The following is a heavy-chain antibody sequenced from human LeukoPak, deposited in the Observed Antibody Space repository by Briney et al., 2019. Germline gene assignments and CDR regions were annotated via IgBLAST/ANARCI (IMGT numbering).Heavy chain of an antibody. J-gene: IGHJ4*02. CDR3: ARARDYYDSNYYFDY. V-gene: IGHV3-53*04. CDR2: IYSGGST. D-gene: IGHD3-22*01. Sequence: GGSLRLSCAACGFTVSSTYMSWVRQPPGKGLEWVSVIYSGGSTYYADSVKGRFTISRHNSENTLYLQMNSLRPEDTAVYYCARARDYYDSNYYFDYWGQGTLVTVSS. CDR1: GFTVSSTY.